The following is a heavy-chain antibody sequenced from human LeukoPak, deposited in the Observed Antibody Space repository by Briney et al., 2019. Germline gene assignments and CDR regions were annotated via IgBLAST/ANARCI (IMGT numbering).Heavy chain of an antibody. V-gene: IGHV1-69*05. Sequence: ASVKVSCKASGGTFSSYAISWVRQALGQGLEWMGGIIPIFGTANYAQKFQGRVTITTDESTSTAYMELSSLRSEDTAVYYCARDLGSSSSPKGFDPWGQGTLVTVSS. J-gene: IGHJ5*02. D-gene: IGHD6-6*01. CDR2: IIPIFGTA. CDR1: GGTFSSYA. CDR3: ARDLGSSSSPKGFDP.